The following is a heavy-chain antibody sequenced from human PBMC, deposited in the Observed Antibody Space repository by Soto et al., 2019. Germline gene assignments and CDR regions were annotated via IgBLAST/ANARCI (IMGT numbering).Heavy chain of an antibody. D-gene: IGHD3-9*01. CDR1: GFTFSSYA. CDR2: ISSNGGST. V-gene: IGHV3-64D*08. Sequence: GGSLRLSCSASGFTFSSYAMHWVRQAPGKGLEYVSAISSNGGSTYYADSVKGRFTISRGNSKNTLYLQMSSLRAEDTAVYYCVKDVNTYYDILTGYYNAIFDYWGQGTLVTVSS. CDR3: VKDVNTYYDILTGYYNAIFDY. J-gene: IGHJ4*02.